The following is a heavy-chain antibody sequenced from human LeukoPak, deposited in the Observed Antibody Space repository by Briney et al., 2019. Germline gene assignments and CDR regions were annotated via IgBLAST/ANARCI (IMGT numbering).Heavy chain of an antibody. V-gene: IGHV3-23*01. J-gene: IGHJ4*02. CDR1: GFTFSSYA. CDR3: ANSTMKVVVY. D-gene: IGHD3-22*01. CDR2: ISGSGGST. Sequence: GASLRLSCAASGFTFSSYAMSWVRQAPGKGLEWVSAISGSGGSTYYADSVKGRFTISRDNSKNTLYLQMNSLRAEDTAVYYCANSTMKVVVYGGQGPLVTVPS.